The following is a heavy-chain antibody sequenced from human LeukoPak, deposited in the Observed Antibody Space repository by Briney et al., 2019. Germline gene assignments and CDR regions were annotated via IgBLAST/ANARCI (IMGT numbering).Heavy chain of an antibody. D-gene: IGHD6-19*01. J-gene: IGHJ4*02. CDR2: INYSGST. CDR1: GGSISSNY. Sequence: PSETLSLTCTVSGGSISSNYWSWIRQPPGKGLEWIGYINYSGSTNYNPSLKSRVTISVDTSKKQLSLKLSSVTAADTAVYYCARHSSGWYVSDYWGQGTLVTVSS. V-gene: IGHV4-59*08. CDR3: ARHSSGWYVSDY.